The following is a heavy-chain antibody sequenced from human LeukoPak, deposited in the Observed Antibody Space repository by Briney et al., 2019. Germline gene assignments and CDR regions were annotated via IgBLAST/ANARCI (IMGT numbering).Heavy chain of an antibody. J-gene: IGHJ4*02. Sequence: PSETLSLTCAVYGGSFSGYYWSWIRQPPGKGLESIGEINHSGSTNYNPSLKSRVTISVDTSKNQFSLKLSSVTAADTAVYYCARGEIQLWLHRFDYWGQGTLVTVSS. D-gene: IGHD5-18*01. V-gene: IGHV4-34*01. CDR2: INHSGST. CDR1: GGSFSGYY. CDR3: ARGEIQLWLHRFDY.